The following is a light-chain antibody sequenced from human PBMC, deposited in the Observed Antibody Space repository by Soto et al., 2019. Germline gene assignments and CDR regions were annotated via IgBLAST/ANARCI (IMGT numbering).Light chain of an antibody. CDR3: CSYAGSYTVV. V-gene: IGLV2-11*01. CDR1: SSDVGGYNY. J-gene: IGLJ2*01. Sequence: QSVLTQPRSVSGSPGQSVTISCTGTSSDVGGYNYVSWYQQHPGKAPKLMIYDVSKRPSGVPDRFSGSKSGNTASLTISGLPAEDEDDYYCCSYAGSYTVVFGGGTKLTVL. CDR2: DVS.